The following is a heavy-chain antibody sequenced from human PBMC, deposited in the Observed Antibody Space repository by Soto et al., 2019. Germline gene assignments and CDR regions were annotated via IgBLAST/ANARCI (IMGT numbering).Heavy chain of an antibody. D-gene: IGHD6-25*01. J-gene: IGHJ5*02. Sequence: HVQLQESGPGLVKPSETLSLTCTVSGGSISTYYWSWIRQPPGKGLEWIGYIYYDGSTSYNPSLRSRVTTSVDTSKNQYSLILSSVTSADTAVYYCARAQWRSGLYVWFDPWGQGTLVTVSS. V-gene: IGHV4-59*01. CDR2: IYYDGST. CDR3: ARAQWRSGLYVWFDP. CDR1: GGSISTYY.